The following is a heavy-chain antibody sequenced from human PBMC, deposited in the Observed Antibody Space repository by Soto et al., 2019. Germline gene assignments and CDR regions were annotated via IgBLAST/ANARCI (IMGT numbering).Heavy chain of an antibody. D-gene: IGHD2-2*01. V-gene: IGHV4-30-4*01. CDR1: GGSISSGDYY. Sequence: SETLSLTCTVSGGSISSGDYYWSWIRQPPGKGLEWIGYIYYSGSTYYNPSLKSRVTISVDTSKNQFSLKLSSVTAADTAVYYCDRDQIVVVPAAIYYYYGTDVRGQGTTVAVSS. CDR2: IYYSGST. CDR3: DRDQIVVVPAAIYYYYGTDV. J-gene: IGHJ6*02.